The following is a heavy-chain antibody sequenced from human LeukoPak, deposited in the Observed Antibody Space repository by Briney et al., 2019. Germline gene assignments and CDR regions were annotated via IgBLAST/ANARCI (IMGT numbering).Heavy chain of an antibody. Sequence: GGSLRLSCAASGFTFSNAWMSWVRQAPGKGLEWVGRIKSKTDGGTTDYAAPVKGRFTISRDDSKNTLYLQMNSLKTEDTAVYYCTPVKMIVVVISVWGQGTLVTVSS. V-gene: IGHV3-15*01. D-gene: IGHD3-22*01. CDR3: TPVKMIVVVISV. CDR2: IKSKTDGGTT. CDR1: GFTFSNAW. J-gene: IGHJ4*02.